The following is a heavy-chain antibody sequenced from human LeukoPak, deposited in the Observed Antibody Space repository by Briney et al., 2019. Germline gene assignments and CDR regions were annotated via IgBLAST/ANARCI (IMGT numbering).Heavy chain of an antibody. J-gene: IGHJ4*02. CDR2: IYYSGGT. CDR3: ARQGSSNWNYYFDY. V-gene: IGHV4-39*01. Sequence: SETLSLTCTVSGGSISSSSYYWGWIRQPPGKGLEWIGSIYYSGGTYYNPSLKSQVTISVDTSKNQFSLRLSSVTAADTAVYYCARQGSSNWNYYFDYWGQGTLVAVSS. CDR1: GGSISSSSYY. D-gene: IGHD6-13*01.